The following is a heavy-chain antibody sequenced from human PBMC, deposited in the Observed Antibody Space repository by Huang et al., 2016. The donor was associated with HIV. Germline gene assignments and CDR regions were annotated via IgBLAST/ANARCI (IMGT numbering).Heavy chain of an antibody. CDR1: GFTFSGST. D-gene: IGHD6-13*01. CDR3: TRQGGSSWYGYYSDY. Sequence: EVQLVESGGGLVQPGGSLKLSCAASGFTFSGSTMHGVRQACGKGLEWSGRIRSKGDSYATSYGASVKDRFTSARDESRNTAYLQMNSLKIEDTAVYYCTRQGGSSWYGYYSDYWGQGARVTVSS. V-gene: IGHV3-73*01. J-gene: IGHJ4*02. CDR2: IRSKGDSYAT.